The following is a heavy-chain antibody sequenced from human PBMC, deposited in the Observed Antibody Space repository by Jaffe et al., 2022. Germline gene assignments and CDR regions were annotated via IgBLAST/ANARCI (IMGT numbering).Heavy chain of an antibody. CDR2: ISYSGIT. CDR1: GGSINSYY. Sequence: QVQLQESGPGLAKPSETLSLTCTVSGGSINSYYWSWIRQPPGKGLEYIGYISYSGITDYNPSLKSRVTISLDTSKNQFSLKLSSVTTADTAVYYCARDPSVTTSADAFDIWGQGTTVTVSS. CDR3: ARDPSVTTSADAFDI. D-gene: IGHD4-17*01. J-gene: IGHJ3*02. V-gene: IGHV4-59*01.